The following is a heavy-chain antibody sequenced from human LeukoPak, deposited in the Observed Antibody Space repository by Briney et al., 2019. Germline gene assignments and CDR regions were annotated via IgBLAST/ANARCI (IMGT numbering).Heavy chain of an antibody. D-gene: IGHD1-1*01. CDR2: ISGSGGST. Sequence: GGSLRLSCAASGFTFSSYGMSWVRQAPGKGLEWVSAISGSGGSTYYVDSVKGRFTISRDNSKNTLYLQMNSLRAEDTAVYYCAKRDWNDESRYAFDIWGQGTMVTVSS. CDR3: AKRDWNDESRYAFDI. J-gene: IGHJ3*02. CDR1: GFTFSSYG. V-gene: IGHV3-23*01.